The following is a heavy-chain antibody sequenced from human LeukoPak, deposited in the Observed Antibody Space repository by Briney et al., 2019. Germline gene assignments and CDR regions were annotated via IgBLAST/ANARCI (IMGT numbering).Heavy chain of an antibody. V-gene: IGHV3-30-3*01. J-gene: IGHJ4*02. CDR2: ISYDGSNK. CDR3: ARVPDTAMADY. D-gene: IGHD5-18*01. CDR1: GFTFRSYA. Sequence: PGGSLRLSCAASGFTFRSYAMHWVRQAPGKGLEWVAVISYDGSNKYYADSVKGRFTISRDNSKNTLYLQMNSLRAEDTAVYYCARVPDTAMADYWGQGTLVTVSS.